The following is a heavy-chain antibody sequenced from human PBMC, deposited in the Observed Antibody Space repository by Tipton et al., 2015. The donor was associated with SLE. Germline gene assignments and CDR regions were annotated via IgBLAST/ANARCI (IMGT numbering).Heavy chain of an antibody. Sequence: SLRLSCAASGFTFSNYGMYRVRQAPGKGLEWVSSISSSSYIYYAHSVKGRFTISRDNAKNSLYLQMNSLRAEDTAVYYCARDVENYGIWGQVTLVTVSS. CDR2: ISSSSYI. V-gene: IGHV3-21*01. J-gene: IGHJ4*02. CDR1: GFTFSNYG. CDR3: ARDVENYGI. D-gene: IGHD1-7*01.